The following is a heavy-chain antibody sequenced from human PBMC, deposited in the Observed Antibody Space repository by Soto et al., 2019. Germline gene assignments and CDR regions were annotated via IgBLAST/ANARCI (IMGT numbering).Heavy chain of an antibody. D-gene: IGHD6-6*01. CDR1: GYTFTSYG. CDR3: AVLSGSSSYDAFDI. CDR2: ISAYNGNT. Sequence: ASVKVSCKASGYTFTSYGISWVRQAPGQGLEWMGWISAYNGNTNYAQKLQGRVTMTTDTSTSTAYMELRSLRSDDTAVYYCAVLSGSSSYDAFDICGQGTMVTVSS. V-gene: IGHV1-18*01. J-gene: IGHJ3*02.